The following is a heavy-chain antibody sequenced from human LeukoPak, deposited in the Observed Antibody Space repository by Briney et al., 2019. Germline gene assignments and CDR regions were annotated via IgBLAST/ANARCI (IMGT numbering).Heavy chain of an antibody. CDR3: ARDLEEYCSGGSCSLFDY. CDR2: ISGSSSYI. Sequence: GGSLRLSCAASGFPFSSYSMNWVRQAPGKGLEWVSSISGSSSYIYYTDSVKGRFTISRDNARNSLDLQMHSLRAEDTAVYYCARDLEEYCSGGSCSLFDYWGQGTLVTVSS. D-gene: IGHD2-15*01. J-gene: IGHJ4*02. CDR1: GFPFSSYS. V-gene: IGHV3-21*01.